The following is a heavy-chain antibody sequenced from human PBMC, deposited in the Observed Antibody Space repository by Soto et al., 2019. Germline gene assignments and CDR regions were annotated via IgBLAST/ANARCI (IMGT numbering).Heavy chain of an antibody. J-gene: IGHJ6*02. V-gene: IGHV1-2*02. D-gene: IGHD4-17*01. CDR1: GYPFTGYY. CDR3: ARDLGVVGDYTCLYYYYYGMDV. CDR2: INPNSGGT. Sequence: ASVKVSCKASGYPFTGYYMHWVRQAPGQGIVWMGWINPNSGGTNYAQKFQGRVTMTRDTSISTAYMELSRMRSDDTAVYSCARDLGVVGDYTCLYYYYYGMDVWGQGTTVTVSS.